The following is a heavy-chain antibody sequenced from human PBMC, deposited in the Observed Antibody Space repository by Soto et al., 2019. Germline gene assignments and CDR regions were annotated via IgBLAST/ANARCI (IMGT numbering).Heavy chain of an antibody. CDR1: GGSISGYY. J-gene: IGHJ4*02. CDR3: ARAETYYYDSSGYSGFDY. CDR2: IHSSGGT. Sequence: QVQLQESGPGLVKPSETLSLTCTVSGGSISGYYWSWIRQSPGKGLEWIGHIHSSGGTNYNPSLKSRRTISVDTSTTQFSLKLSSVTAADTAVYYCARAETYYYDSSGYSGFDYWGQGTLVTVSS. D-gene: IGHD3-22*01. V-gene: IGHV4-59*01.